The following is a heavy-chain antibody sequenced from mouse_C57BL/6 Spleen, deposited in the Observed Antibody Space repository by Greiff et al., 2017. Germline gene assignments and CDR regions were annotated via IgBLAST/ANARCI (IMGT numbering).Heavy chain of an antibody. J-gene: IGHJ2*01. V-gene: IGHV5-6*02. D-gene: IGHD1-1*01. CDR1: GFTFSSYG. Sequence: EVKLVESGGDLVKPGGSLKLSCAASGFTFSSYGMSWVRQTPDKRLEWVATISSGGSYTYYPDSVKGRFTISRDNAKNTRYLQMSSLKSEDTAMYYCARQGIYYGSSFYYFDYWGQGTTLTVSS. CDR3: ARQGIYYGSSFYYFDY. CDR2: ISSGGSYT.